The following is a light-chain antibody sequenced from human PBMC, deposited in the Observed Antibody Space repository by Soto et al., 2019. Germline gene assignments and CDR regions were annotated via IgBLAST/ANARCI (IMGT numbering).Light chain of an antibody. J-gene: IGKJ2*01. Sequence: EIVLTQSPGTLSLSPGERATLSCGTSQSLSSNSLAWYQQKPGQAPRLLIYGASSRATGIPDRFSGGGSGTDFTLTISRLEPKDFAVYYCQQYGTSPYTFGQGTKVDIK. V-gene: IGKV3-20*01. CDR1: QSLSSNS. CDR3: QQYGTSPYT. CDR2: GAS.